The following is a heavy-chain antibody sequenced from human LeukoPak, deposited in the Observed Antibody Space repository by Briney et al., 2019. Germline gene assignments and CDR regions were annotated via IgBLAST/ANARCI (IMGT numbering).Heavy chain of an antibody. Sequence: ASVKVSCKASGYTFTSYNINWVRQATGQGLEWMGWMNPNSGNTGYAQKFQGRVTMTRNTSISTAYMELSSLRSEDTAVYYCARVYYDSSGYYGFDYWGQGTLVTVSS. D-gene: IGHD3-22*01. CDR2: MNPNSGNT. CDR1: GYTFTSYN. CDR3: ARVYYDSSGYYGFDY. V-gene: IGHV1-8*01. J-gene: IGHJ4*02.